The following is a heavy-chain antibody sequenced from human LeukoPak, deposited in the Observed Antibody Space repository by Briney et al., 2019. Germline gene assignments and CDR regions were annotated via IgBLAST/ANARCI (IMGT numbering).Heavy chain of an antibody. V-gene: IGHV3-23*01. J-gene: IGHJ4*02. CDR2: ISGSGGST. D-gene: IGHD2-2*01. Sequence: GGSLRLSCAASGFTFSSYAMSWVRQAPGKGLEWVSAISGSGGSTYYADSVKGRFTISRDNAKNSLYLQMNSLRAEDTAVYYCARGARPVAMRNYFDYWGQGTLVTVSS. CDR1: GFTFSSYA. CDR3: ARGARPVAMRNYFDY.